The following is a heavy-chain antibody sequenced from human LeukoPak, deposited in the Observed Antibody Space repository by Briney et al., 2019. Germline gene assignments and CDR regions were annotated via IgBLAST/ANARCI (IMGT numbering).Heavy chain of an antibody. Sequence: GGSLRLSCAASGFTVSSNYMSWVRQAPGKGLEWVSVIYSGGSTYYADSVKGRFTISRDNSKNTLYLQMNSLRAEDTAVYYCASFGWKRSRFDYWGQGTLVTVSS. D-gene: IGHD6-19*01. V-gene: IGHV3-53*01. CDR3: ASFGWKRSRFDY. CDR1: GFTVSSNY. CDR2: IYSGGST. J-gene: IGHJ4*02.